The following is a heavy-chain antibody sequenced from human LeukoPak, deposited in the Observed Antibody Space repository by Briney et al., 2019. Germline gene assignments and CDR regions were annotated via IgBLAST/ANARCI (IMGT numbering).Heavy chain of an antibody. CDR3: ARALWFGGSGAFDT. V-gene: IGHV1-2*02. CDR2: INPNSGGT. D-gene: IGHD3-10*01. CDR1: GYTFTGYY. J-gene: IGHJ3*02. Sequence: GASVKVSCKASGYTFTGYYMHWVRQAPGQGLEWMGWINPNSGGTNYAQKFQGRVTMTRDTSISTAYMELSRLRSDDTAVYYCARALWFGGSGAFDTWGQGTMVTVSS.